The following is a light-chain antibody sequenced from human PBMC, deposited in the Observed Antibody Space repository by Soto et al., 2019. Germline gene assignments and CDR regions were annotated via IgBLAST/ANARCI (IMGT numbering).Light chain of an antibody. CDR2: GAS. CDR3: QHYRSAPFT. V-gene: IGKV3-20*01. CDR1: QSVSSR. J-gene: IGKJ3*01. Sequence: ESMMTQSPGTLSLPPGERATLSCRASQSVSSRLAWYQQKPGQAPRLLISGASSRATGVPDRFSGSGSGTDFTLTISRLEPEDFAVYYCQHYRSAPFTFGPGTKVDIK.